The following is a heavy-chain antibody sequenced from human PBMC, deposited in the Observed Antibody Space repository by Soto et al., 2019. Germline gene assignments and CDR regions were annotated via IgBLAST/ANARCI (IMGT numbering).Heavy chain of an antibody. D-gene: IGHD3-9*01. J-gene: IGHJ4*02. CDR2: IYHSGST. CDR1: GGSTSSSNW. CDR3: ARALVDILTGYYAY. Sequence: SETLSLTCAVSGGSTSSSNWWSWVRQPPGKGLEWIGEIYHSGSTNYNPSLKSRVTISVDKSKNQFSLKLSSVTAADTAVYYCARALVDILTGYYAYRGQGTLVTVSS. V-gene: IGHV4-4*02.